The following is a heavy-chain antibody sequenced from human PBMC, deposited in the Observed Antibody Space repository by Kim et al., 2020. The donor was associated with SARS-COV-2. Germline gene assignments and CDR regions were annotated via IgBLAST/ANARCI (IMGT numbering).Heavy chain of an antibody. CDR2: IWYDGSNK. CDR3: ARDLYSSSWYPPLSGCMDV. J-gene: IGHJ6*02. V-gene: IGHV3-33*01. CDR1: GFTFSSYG. Sequence: GGSLRLSCAASGFTFSSYGMHWVRQAPGKGLEWVAVIWYDGSNKYYADSVKGRFTISRDNSKNTLYLQMNSLRAEDTAVYYCARDLYSSSWYPPLSGCMDVWGQGTTVTVSS. D-gene: IGHD6-13*01.